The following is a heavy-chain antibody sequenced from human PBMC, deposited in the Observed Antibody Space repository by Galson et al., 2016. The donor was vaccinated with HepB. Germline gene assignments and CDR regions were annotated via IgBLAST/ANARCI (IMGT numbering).Heavy chain of an antibody. CDR1: GFTFNRYG. D-gene: IGHD1-26*01. J-gene: IGHJ5*02. CDR3: AKDSGIGSTTANWFDP. V-gene: IGHV3-33*06. CDR2: IWYDGSNE. Sequence: SLRLSCAASGFTFNRYGMHWVRQAPGKGLEWVALIWYDGSNEDYEGSVRGRFSISRDNSNNTLDLQMSSLRAEDPAIYYCAKDSGIGSTTANWFDPWGHGTLVTVSS.